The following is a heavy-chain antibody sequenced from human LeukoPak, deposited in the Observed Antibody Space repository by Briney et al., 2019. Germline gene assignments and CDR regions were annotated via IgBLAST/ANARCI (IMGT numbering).Heavy chain of an antibody. CDR1: GYTFTGYY. Sequence: ASVKVSCKASGYTFTGYYMHWVRQAPGQGLEWMGWINPNSGGTNYAQKLQGRVTMTTDTSTSTAYMELRSLRSDDTAVYYCARDQGVVVNEYYFDYWGQGTLVTVSS. CDR2: INPNSGGT. V-gene: IGHV1-2*02. J-gene: IGHJ4*02. CDR3: ARDQGVVVNEYYFDY. D-gene: IGHD3-22*01.